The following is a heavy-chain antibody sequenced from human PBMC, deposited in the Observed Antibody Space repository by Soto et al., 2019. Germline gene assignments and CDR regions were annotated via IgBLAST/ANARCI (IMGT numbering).Heavy chain of an antibody. CDR3: ARDTVLTGMFDF. CDR2: INPNSGGT. Sequence: ASVKVSCKASGYTFTGYYMHWVRQAPGQGLEWMGWINPNSGGTNYAQKFQGRVTMTRDTSISTAYMELSRLRSDDTAVYYCARDTVLTGMFDFWGQGTLVTVSS. D-gene: IGHD4-17*01. V-gene: IGHV1-2*02. J-gene: IGHJ4*02. CDR1: GYTFTGYY.